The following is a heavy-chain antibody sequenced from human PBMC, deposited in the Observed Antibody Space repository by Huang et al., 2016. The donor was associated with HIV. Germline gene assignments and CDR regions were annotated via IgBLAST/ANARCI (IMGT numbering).Heavy chain of an antibody. D-gene: IGHD5-12*01. J-gene: IGHJ4*02. CDR2: IASHGSPE. CDR3: ARDGGYSVDWYPSDY. CDR1: GFNFKTHA. Sequence: AQLVESGGGVVQPGRSLRLSCAASGFNFKTHAMHWVRQAPGKGLEWVAVIASHGSPESYADSVKGRFTISRDNSRNILDLQMNSLKIDDTALYYCARDGGYSVDWYPSDYWGQGTLVTVSS. V-gene: IGHV3-30*04.